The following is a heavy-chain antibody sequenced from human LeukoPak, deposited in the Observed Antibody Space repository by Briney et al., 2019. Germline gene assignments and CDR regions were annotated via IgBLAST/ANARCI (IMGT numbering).Heavy chain of an antibody. CDR1: GFTFRSYE. Sequence: GGSLRLSCAASGFTFRSYEMNWIRQAPGKGLEWVSYISSSGTTIYYADSVKGRFTISRDNAKNSLSLQMNSLKVEDTAVYYCARDHNGPYTFDYWGQGTLVTVSS. CDR2: ISSSGTTI. D-gene: IGHD2-2*02. J-gene: IGHJ4*02. CDR3: ARDHNGPYTFDY. V-gene: IGHV3-48*03.